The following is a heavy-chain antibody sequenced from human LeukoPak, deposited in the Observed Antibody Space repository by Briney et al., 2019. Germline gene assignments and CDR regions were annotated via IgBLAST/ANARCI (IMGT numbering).Heavy chain of an antibody. CDR2: IYYSGST. CDR3: ARHVYSSSWYIYYYGMDV. V-gene: IGHV4-59*08. CDR1: GGSIGSYY. Sequence: SETLSLTCTVSGGSIGSYYWSWIRQAPGKGLEWIGYIYYSGSTNYNPSLKSRVTISADTSKNQFSLKLSSVTAADTAVYYCARHVYSSSWYIYYYGMDVWGQGTTVTVSS. D-gene: IGHD6-13*01. J-gene: IGHJ6*02.